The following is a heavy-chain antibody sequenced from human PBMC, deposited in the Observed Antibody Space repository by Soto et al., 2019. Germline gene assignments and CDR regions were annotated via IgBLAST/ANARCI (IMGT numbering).Heavy chain of an antibody. J-gene: IGHJ5*02. V-gene: IGHV3-21*01. Sequence: PGGSLRLSCAASGFTFTSYTMTWVRQAPGQGLEWVSSISLSSTYIAYADSVKGRFTISRDNAKNSLFLDMNSLRGDDTAVYYCARVEVAGGNGFDLWGQGILVTVSS. CDR1: GFTFTSYT. D-gene: IGHD6-19*01. CDR3: ARVEVAGGNGFDL. CDR2: ISLSSTYI.